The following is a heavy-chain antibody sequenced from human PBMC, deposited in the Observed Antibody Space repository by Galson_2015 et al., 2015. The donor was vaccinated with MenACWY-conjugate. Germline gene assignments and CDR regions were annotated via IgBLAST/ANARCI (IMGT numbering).Heavy chain of an antibody. Sequence: SVKVSCKASGYTFTSYGISWVRQASGQGLEWMGWISAYNGNTNYAQKLQGRVTMTTDTSTSTAYMELRSLRSDDTAVYYCAREGLHYYYDSSGYSPGYGMDVWGQGTTVTVSS. V-gene: IGHV1-18*04. J-gene: IGHJ6*02. D-gene: IGHD3-22*01. CDR2: ISAYNGNT. CDR3: AREGLHYYYDSSGYSPGYGMDV. CDR1: GYTFTSYG.